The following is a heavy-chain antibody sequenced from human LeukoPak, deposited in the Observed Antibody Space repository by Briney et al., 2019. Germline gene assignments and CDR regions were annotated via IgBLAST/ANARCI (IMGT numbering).Heavy chain of an antibody. Sequence: SQTLSLTCAISGDSVFSNSAVWNWIRQSPSRGLEWLGRTYYRSKWYNDYAESVKSRIAFNPDTSKNQFSLQLNSLTPEDTAVYYCARGPGESRFDYWGQGTLVTVSS. CDR3: ARGPGESRFDY. J-gene: IGHJ4*02. V-gene: IGHV6-1*01. D-gene: IGHD2-21*01. CDR1: GDSVFSNSAV. CDR2: TYYRSKWYN.